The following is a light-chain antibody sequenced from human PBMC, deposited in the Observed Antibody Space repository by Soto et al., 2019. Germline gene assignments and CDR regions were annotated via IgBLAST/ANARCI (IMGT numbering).Light chain of an antibody. V-gene: IGLV2-14*03. CDR3: SSYTSSSTLSTYV. J-gene: IGLJ1*01. Sequence: QSALTQPASVSGSPGQSITLSCTGTSSDVGGYNYVSWYQHHPGKAPKLMIYAVSNRPSGVSNRFSGSKSGNTASLIISGLQAEDEADYCCSSYTSSSTLSTYVFGTGTKVTVL. CDR2: AVS. CDR1: SSDVGGYNY.